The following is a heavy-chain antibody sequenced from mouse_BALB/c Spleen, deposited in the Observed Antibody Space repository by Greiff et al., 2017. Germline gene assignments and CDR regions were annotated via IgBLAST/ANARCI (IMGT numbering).Heavy chain of an antibody. Sequence: QVQLQQPGAELVKPGASVKLSCKASGYTFTSYWMHWVKQRPGQGLEWIGEINPSNGRTNYNEKFKSKATLTVDKSSSTAYMQLSSLTSEDSAVYYCARRRDDGYDYWFAYWGQGTLVTVSA. V-gene: IGHV1S81*02. J-gene: IGHJ3*01. CDR3: ARRRDDGYDYWFAY. CDR2: INPSNGRT. D-gene: IGHD2-2*01. CDR1: GYTFTSYW.